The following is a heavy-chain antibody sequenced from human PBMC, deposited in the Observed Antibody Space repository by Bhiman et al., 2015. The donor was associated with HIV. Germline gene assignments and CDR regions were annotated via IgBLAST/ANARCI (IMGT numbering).Heavy chain of an antibody. CDR3: AREYAGTGYYG. CDR1: GFTFSTYG. CDR2: IHYDGTKK. J-gene: IGHJ6*01. V-gene: IGHV3-30*02. D-gene: IGHD6-13*01. Sequence: QVQLVESGGGVVQPGGSLRLSCVASGFTFSTYGMHWVRQAPGKGLEWVSFIHYDGTKKYYPDSVKGRFTISRDNSKNSLYLQMNSLRAEDTGVYYCAREYAGTGYYG.